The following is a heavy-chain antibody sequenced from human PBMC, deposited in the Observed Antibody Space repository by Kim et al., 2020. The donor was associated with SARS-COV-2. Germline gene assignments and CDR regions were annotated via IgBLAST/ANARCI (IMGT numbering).Heavy chain of an antibody. D-gene: IGHD3-3*01. V-gene: IGHV3-23*01. J-gene: IGHJ4*02. Sequence: GGSLRLSCAASGFTFSSYAMSWVRQAPGKGLEWVSAISGSGGSTYYADSVKGRFTISRDNSKNTLYLKMNSLRAEDTAVYYCAKDGRITIFGVVITQTYYFDYWGQGTLVTVSS. CDR3: AKDGRITIFGVVITQTYYFDY. CDR2: ISGSGGST. CDR1: GFTFSSYA.